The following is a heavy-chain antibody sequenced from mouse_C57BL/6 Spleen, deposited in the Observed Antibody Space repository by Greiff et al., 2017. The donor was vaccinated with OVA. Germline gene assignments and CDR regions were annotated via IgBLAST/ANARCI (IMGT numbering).Heavy chain of an antibody. CDR3: AVMGVPAGAGLAD. CDR1: GYTFTTYP. V-gene: IGHV1-47*01. CDR2: FHPCNGDT. Sequence: QVQLQQSGAELVKPGASVKMSCKASGYTFTTYPIEWMKQNPGKSLEWIGHFHPCNGDTNYNEKFKGKATLTVEKSSSTVYLELSRLTSDDSAVDYGAVMGVPAGAGLADWGQGTLVTVSA. J-gene: IGHJ3*01. D-gene: IGHD5-1*01.